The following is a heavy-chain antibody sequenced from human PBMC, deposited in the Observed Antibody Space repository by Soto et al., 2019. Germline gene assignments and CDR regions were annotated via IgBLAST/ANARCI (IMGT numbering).Heavy chain of an antibody. CDR3: ARRAVSYDYYFDY. D-gene: IGHD5-12*01. J-gene: IGHJ4*02. CDR2: IYYSGST. Sequence: WIWIRQPPGKGLEWIAYIYYSGSTNSNPSLKSRVTISVDMSKNQFSLKLTSVTAADPAVYYCARRAVSYDYYFDYWGQGTLVTVSS. V-gene: IGHV4-59*08.